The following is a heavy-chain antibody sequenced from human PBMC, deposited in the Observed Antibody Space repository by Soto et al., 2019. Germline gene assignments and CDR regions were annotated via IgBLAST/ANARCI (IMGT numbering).Heavy chain of an antibody. CDR3: ARAVAPAAAGGFYYYYMDV. D-gene: IGHD6-13*01. J-gene: IGHJ6*03. CDR2: IYHSGST. V-gene: IGHV4-4*02. CDR1: SGSISSSNW. Sequence: QVQLQESGPGLVKPSWTLSLTCAVSSGSISSSNWWRWVRQPPGKGLEWIGEIYHSGSTNYNPSLQSRVTISVDKSKNQFSLKLSSVTTADTAVYYCARAVAPAAAGGFYYYYMDVWGKGTTVTVSS.